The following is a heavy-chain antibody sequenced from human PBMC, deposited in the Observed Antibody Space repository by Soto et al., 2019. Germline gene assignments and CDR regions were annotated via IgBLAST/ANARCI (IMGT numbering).Heavy chain of an antibody. Sequence: EVQLVESGGGLVKPGGSLRLSCAASGFTFSSYSMNWVRQAPGRGLEWVSSISSSSSYIYYADSVKGRFTISRDNAKNSLYLQMNSLRAEDTAVYYCARKGSGWDFDYWGQGTLVTVSS. CDR3: ARKGSGWDFDY. D-gene: IGHD6-19*01. CDR1: GFTFSSYS. J-gene: IGHJ4*02. CDR2: ISSSSSYI. V-gene: IGHV3-21*01.